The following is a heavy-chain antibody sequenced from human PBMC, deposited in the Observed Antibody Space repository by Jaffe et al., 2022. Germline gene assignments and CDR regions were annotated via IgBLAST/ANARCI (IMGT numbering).Heavy chain of an antibody. Sequence: QVTLKESGPVLVKPTETLTLTCTVSGFSLSNARMGVSWIRQPPGKALEWLAHIFSNDEKSYSTSLKSRLTISKDTSKSQVVLTMTNMDPVDTATYYCARSEYSSSSGYYYYYMDVWGKGTTVTVSS. CDR2: IFSNDEK. J-gene: IGHJ6*03. CDR3: ARSEYSSSSGYYYYYMDV. CDR1: GFSLSNARMG. V-gene: IGHV2-26*01. D-gene: IGHD6-6*01.